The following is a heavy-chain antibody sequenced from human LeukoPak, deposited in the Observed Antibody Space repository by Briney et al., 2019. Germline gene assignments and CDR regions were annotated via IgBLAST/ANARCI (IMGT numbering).Heavy chain of an antibody. CDR3: ARTMGNWNGQSAFFDY. Sequence: GGSLRLSCAASGFTFSDNYISWIRQAPGKGLEWVSYISNGGSTVYHADSVQGRFTISRDNAKKSLYLQMISLRDEDTAVYFCARTMGNWNGQSAFFDYWGQGTLVTVPS. V-gene: IGHV3-11*01. D-gene: IGHD1-1*01. J-gene: IGHJ4*02. CDR1: GFTFSDNY. CDR2: ISNGGSTV.